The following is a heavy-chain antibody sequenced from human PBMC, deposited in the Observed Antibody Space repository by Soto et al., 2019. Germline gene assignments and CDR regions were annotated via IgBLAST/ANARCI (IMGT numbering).Heavy chain of an antibody. V-gene: IGHV4-4*02. Sequence: QVQLQESGPGLVKPSGTLSLTCAVSSGSITSSNWWSWVRPPPGKGLEWIGEIFHNGNTYYNPSLKSRVTMSVDTSKNQFSLNLGSVTAADTAVYYCARRTWGMDVWGQGTTVTVSS. J-gene: IGHJ6*02. CDR2: IFHNGNT. D-gene: IGHD2-8*01. CDR1: SGSITSSNW. CDR3: ARRTWGMDV.